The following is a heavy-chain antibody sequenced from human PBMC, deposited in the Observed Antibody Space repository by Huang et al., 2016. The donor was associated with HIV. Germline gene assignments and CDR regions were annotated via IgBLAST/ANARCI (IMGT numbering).Heavy chain of an antibody. V-gene: IGHV4-59*01. CDR1: GGSISSYY. J-gene: IGHJ3*02. D-gene: IGHD5-12*01. CDR2: IYYSGST. CDR3: ARGPSPWLQEAFDI. Sequence: QVQLQESGPGLVKPSETLSLTCTVSGGSISSYYWSWIRQPPGKGMECIGYIYYSGSTNYNPAIKSRVTIAVDTSKNQFSLKLRSVTAADTAVYYCARGPSPWLQEAFDIWGQGTMVTVSS.